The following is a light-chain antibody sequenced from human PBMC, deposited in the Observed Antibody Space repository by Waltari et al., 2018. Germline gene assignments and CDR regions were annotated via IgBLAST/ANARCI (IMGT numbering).Light chain of an antibody. CDR2: QDS. CDR3: QAWDSSPV. CDR1: KLGNKY. V-gene: IGLV3-1*01. J-gene: IGLJ1*01. Sequence: SYELIQPPSVSVSPGQTASITCSGDKLGNKYVCWYQQKPGQSPVLVIYQDSKRPSGIPERCSGSNSGNTATLTISGTQAMDEADYYCQAWDSSPVFGTGTKVTVL.